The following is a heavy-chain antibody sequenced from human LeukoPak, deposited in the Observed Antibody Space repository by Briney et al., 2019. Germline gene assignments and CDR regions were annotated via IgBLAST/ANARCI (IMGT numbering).Heavy chain of an antibody. Sequence: PSETLSLTCTVSGGSISSGGYYWNWIRQHPGKGLEWIGYIHYTGSTYYNPSLKSRVTISIETSKNQFSLKLNSVTAADTAVYYCARMGDGYNRRDFDYWGQGTLVSVSS. D-gene: IGHD5-24*01. CDR3: ARMGDGYNRRDFDY. J-gene: IGHJ4*02. V-gene: IGHV4-31*03. CDR2: IHYTGST. CDR1: GGSISSGGYY.